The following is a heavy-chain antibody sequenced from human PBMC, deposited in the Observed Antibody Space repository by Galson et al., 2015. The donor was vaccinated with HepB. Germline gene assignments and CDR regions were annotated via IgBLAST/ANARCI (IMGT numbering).Heavy chain of an antibody. CDR2: INHSGST. J-gene: IGHJ4*02. V-gene: IGHV4-34*01. CDR1: GGSFSGYH. CDR3: ARVVVAGPPDY. D-gene: IGHD6-19*01. Sequence: ETLSLTCAVYGGSFSGYHWSWIRQPPGKGLEWIGEINHSGSTNYNPSLKSRVTISVDTSKNQFSLKLSSVTAADTAVYYCARVVVAGPPDYWGQGTLVTVSS.